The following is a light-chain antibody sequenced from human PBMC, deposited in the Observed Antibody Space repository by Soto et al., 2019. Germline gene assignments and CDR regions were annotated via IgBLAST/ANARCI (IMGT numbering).Light chain of an antibody. J-gene: IGLJ3*02. V-gene: IGLV2-11*01. CDR2: DVN. CDR3: CSYAGTYTGV. Sequence: QSALTQPRSVSGSPGQSVTISCTGTGSNVGAYNYVSWYQQHPGKAPKLMIYDVNKRPSGVPDRFSGSKSDNTASLTISGLQADDEDDYFCCSYAGTYTGVFGGGTKLTVL. CDR1: GSNVGAYNY.